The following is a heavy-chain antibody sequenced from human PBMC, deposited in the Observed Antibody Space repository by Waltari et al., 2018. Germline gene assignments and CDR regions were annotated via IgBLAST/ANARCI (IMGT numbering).Heavy chain of an antibody. V-gene: IGHV3-9*01. CDR1: GFTFDDYA. CDR3: AKDMKRGIVGASFDY. J-gene: IGHJ4*02. D-gene: IGHD1-26*01. Sequence: EVQLVESGGGLVQPGRSLRLSCAASGFTFDDYAMHWVRQAPGKGLEWVSGISWNSGSIGYADSVKGRFTISRDNAKNSLYLQMNSLRAEDTALYYCAKDMKRGIVGASFDYWGQGTLVTVSS. CDR2: ISWNSGSI.